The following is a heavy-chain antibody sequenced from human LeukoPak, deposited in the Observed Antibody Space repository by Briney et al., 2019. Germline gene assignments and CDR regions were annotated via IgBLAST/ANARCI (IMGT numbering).Heavy chain of an antibody. CDR3: ARDGGSFLTAYCYYHMDV. Sequence: ASVKVSCKASGYTFTGYYMHWVRQAPGQGLEWMGWINPNSGGTNYAQKFQGRVTMTRDTSISTAYMELSRLRSDDTAVYYCARDGGSFLTAYCYYHMDVWGKGTAVTISS. CDR1: GYTFTGYY. CDR2: INPNSGGT. V-gene: IGHV1-2*02. J-gene: IGHJ6*03. D-gene: IGHD1-26*01.